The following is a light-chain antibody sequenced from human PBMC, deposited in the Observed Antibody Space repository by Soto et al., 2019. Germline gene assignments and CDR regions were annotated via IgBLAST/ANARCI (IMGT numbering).Light chain of an antibody. CDR2: AAS. J-gene: IGKJ1*01. Sequence: DIQMTQSPSSLSASVGDRVTITCRASQSISSYLNWYQPKPGKAPKLLIYAASSLQSGVPPRFSGSGSGTDFTLTISSLQPEDFATYYCQQSYSTLWTFGQGTKVDI. V-gene: IGKV1-39*01. CDR1: QSISSY. CDR3: QQSYSTLWT.